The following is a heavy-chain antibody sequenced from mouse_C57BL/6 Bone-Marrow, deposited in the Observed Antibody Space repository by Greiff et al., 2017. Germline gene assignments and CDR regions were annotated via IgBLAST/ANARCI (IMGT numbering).Heavy chain of an antibody. J-gene: IGHJ1*03. V-gene: IGHV2-3*01. Sequence: VKLMESGPGLVAPSQSLSITCTVSGFSLTSYGVSWVRQPPGKGLEWLGVIWGDGSTNYNSALIARLSISKDNSKSQVFLKLNSLQTDDTATYYCAKPGGSSYRWYFDVWGTGTTVTVSS. D-gene: IGHD1-1*01. CDR1: GFSLTSYG. CDR3: AKPGGSSYRWYFDV. CDR2: IWGDGST.